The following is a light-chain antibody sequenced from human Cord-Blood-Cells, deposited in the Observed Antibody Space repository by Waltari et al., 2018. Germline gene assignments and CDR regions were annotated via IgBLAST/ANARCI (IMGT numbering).Light chain of an antibody. Sequence: QSALTQPASVSGSPGQSITISCTGTSRVVGRYNLLSWYQQHPGKAPKLMIYEGSKRPSGVSNRFSGSKSGNTASLTISGLQAEDEADYYCCSYAGSSTWVFGGGTKLTVL. J-gene: IGLJ3*02. CDR3: CSYAGSSTWV. V-gene: IGLV2-23*01. CDR2: EGS. CDR1: SRVVGRYNL.